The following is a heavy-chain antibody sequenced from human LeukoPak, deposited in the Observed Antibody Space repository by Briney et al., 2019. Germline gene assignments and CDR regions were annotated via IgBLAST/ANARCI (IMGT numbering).Heavy chain of an antibody. J-gene: IGHJ5*02. CDR1: GLTLSRYG. CDR2: ISYDGSTK. V-gene: IGHV3-30*03. Sequence: PGRSLRLSCAASGLTLSRYGMHWVRQAPGKGLEWVAVISYDGSTKNYADSVKDRFTISRDNSENTLYLQMSSLRVEDTAVYYCAGVPNVREGEWFDPWGQGILVTVSS. D-gene: IGHD3-16*01. CDR3: AGVPNVREGEWFDP.